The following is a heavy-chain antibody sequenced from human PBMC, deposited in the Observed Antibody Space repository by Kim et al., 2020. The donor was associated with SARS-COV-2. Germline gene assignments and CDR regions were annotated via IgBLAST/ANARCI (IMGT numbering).Heavy chain of an antibody. CDR2: IYYSGST. J-gene: IGHJ4*02. V-gene: IGHV4-61*01. CDR1: GDSVDSGTYF. CDR3: ARSAWKTAIADY. Sequence: SETLSLTCTVSGDSVDSGTYFWSWIRQPPGKGLEWIGYIYYSGSTTYNSSLKSRVTMSVDTANNQFSLKLSSVTAADTAVYYCARSAWKTAIADYWGQGTLVAVSS. D-gene: IGHD2-21*02.